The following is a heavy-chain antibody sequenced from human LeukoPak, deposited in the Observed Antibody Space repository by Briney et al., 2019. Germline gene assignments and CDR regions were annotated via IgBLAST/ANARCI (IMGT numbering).Heavy chain of an antibody. CDR3: ARSIVGVRKRNDY. CDR2: MNPNSGHT. D-gene: IGHD1-26*01. V-gene: IGHV1-8*01. Sequence: ASVKVSSKASGYTFTIYDIIWVRQAPGQGLEWMGWMNPNSGHTGYAQKFQGRVTMTRTTSISTAYMELTSLTSEDSAVYYCARSIVGVRKRNDYWGQGTLVTVSS. J-gene: IGHJ4*02. CDR1: GYTFTIYD.